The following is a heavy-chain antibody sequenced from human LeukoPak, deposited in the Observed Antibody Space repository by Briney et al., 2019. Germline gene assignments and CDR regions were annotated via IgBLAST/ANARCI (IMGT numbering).Heavy chain of an antibody. CDR2: ISAYNGNT. D-gene: IGHD3-22*01. CDR3: AREYYEYYFDY. CDR1: GYTFTSYG. Sequence: ASVKVSCKASGYTFTSYGISWVRQAPGQGLEWMGWISAYNGNTNYAQKPQGRVTRTTDTSTSTAYMELRSLRSDDTAVYYCAREYYEYYFDYWGQGTLVTVSS. V-gene: IGHV1-18*01. J-gene: IGHJ4*02.